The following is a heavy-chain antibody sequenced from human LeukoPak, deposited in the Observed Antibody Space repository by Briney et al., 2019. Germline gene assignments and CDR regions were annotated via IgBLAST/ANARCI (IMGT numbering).Heavy chain of an antibody. CDR2: VHYSGGT. V-gene: IGHV4-39*02. Sequence: PSETLSLSCTVSGGSINTTSYYWAWIRQPPGRGLEWIGSVHYSGGTHYNPSLKSRVTISVDTSKNHFSLNLSSVTAADTALYYCARLSLLNVWELHFDYWGQGTLVTVSS. CDR3: ARLSLLNVWELHFDY. CDR1: GGSINTTSYY. D-gene: IGHD1-26*01. J-gene: IGHJ4*02.